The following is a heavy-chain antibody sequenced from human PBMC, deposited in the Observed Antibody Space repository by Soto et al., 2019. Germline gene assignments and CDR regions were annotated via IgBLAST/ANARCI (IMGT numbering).Heavy chain of an antibody. CDR2: TYYRSKWYN. J-gene: IGHJ4*02. CDR3: ARVNWKNPPGRGRSDY. V-gene: IGHV6-1*01. Sequence: QVQLQQSGPGLVKPSQTLSLTCAISGDSVSSNSAAWNWIRQSPSRGLEWLGRTYYRSKWYNDYAVSVKSRITSNPDTSKNQFSLQLNAGTPEDTAVYYCARVNWKNPPGRGRSDYWGQGTLVTVSS. D-gene: IGHD1-1*01. CDR1: GDSVSSNSAA.